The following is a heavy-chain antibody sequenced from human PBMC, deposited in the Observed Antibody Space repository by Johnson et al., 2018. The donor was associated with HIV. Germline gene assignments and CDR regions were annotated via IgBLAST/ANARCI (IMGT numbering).Heavy chain of an antibody. Sequence: QVQLVESGGGLVKPGGSLRLSCAASEFTYSDFYINWIRQPPGKGLEWVAFIRYDGSYKYYVDSVKGRFTISRDNAKNSLYLQMNSLRAEDTAVYYCARGFHRGGAFDIWGQGTMVTVSS. D-gene: IGHD1-14*01. J-gene: IGHJ3*02. CDR2: IRYDGSYK. CDR3: ARGFHRGGAFDI. CDR1: EFTYSDFY. V-gene: IGHV3-11*04.